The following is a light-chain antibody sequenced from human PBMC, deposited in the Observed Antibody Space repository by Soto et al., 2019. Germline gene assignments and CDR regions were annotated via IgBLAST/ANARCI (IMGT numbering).Light chain of an antibody. J-gene: IGLJ1*01. Sequence: QSVLTQPPSASGTPGQRVTISCSGSSSNIGSNYVYWYQQLPGTAPELLIYRNNQRPSGVPDRFSGSKSGTSASLAISGLRSEDEADYYCAAWDDSLSGPVYVFGTGTNHRP. CDR3: AAWDDSLSGPVYV. CDR1: SSNIGSNY. V-gene: IGLV1-47*01. CDR2: RNN.